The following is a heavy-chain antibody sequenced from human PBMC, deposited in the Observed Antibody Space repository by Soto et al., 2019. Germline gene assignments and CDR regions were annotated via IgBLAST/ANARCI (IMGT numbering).Heavy chain of an antibody. CDR3: AKADSGSVANFDY. V-gene: IGHV3-30*18. CDR2: ISYDGGNK. J-gene: IGHJ4*02. Sequence: SCAASGFILSRYGMHWVRQAPGKGLEWVSVISYDGGNKFYADSVRGRFTISRDNSKNTLYLQMNSLRDEDTAVYYCAKADSGSVANFDYWGQGTLVTV. D-gene: IGHD6-13*01. CDR1: GFILSRYG.